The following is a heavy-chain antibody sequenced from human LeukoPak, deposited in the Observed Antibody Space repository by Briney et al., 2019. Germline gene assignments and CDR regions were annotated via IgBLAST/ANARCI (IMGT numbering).Heavy chain of an antibody. D-gene: IGHD1-26*01. V-gene: IGHV3-7*01. J-gene: IGHJ4*02. CDR1: ELTLSNYC. CDR3: TRGGRNISYYWYY. CDR2: IKRDGTET. Sequence: GGSLRLSCAASELTLSNYCMTWVRQGPGKGLEWVATIKRDGTETYYVDSVRGRFTISRDNAENSVYLRMNSLRDEDTAVYYCTRGGRNISYYWYYWGQGTLVTVSS.